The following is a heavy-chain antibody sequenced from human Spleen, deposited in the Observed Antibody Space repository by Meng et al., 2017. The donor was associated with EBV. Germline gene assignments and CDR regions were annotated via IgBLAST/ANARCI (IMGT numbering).Heavy chain of an antibody. Sequence: KLQESGPRLVRPSETLSLTCGVSGASISDSSAYWGWIRQSPRKGLEWIGTISSSGSTFYNPSLESRLTLSVDTTENHFALKLTSVTAADTAMYYCATGISPAVPFDYWGQGTLVTVSS. CDR2: ISSSGST. CDR3: ATGISPAVPFDY. J-gene: IGHJ4*02. D-gene: IGHD6-13*01. V-gene: IGHV4-39*02. CDR1: GASISDSSAY.